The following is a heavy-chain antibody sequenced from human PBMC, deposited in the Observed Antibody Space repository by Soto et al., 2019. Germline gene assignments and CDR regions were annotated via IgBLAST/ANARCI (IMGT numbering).Heavy chain of an antibody. CDR2: IKQEGSEK. CDR1: GFTFSSYW. J-gene: IGHJ5*02. D-gene: IGHD2-15*01. V-gene: IGHV3-7*03. Sequence: GGSLRLSCAASGFTFSSYWMSWVRQAPGKGLEWVANIKQEGSEKYYVDSVKGRFTISRDNAKNSLYLQMNSLRAEDTAVYYCARDGVVAAPDWFDPWGQGTLVTVSS. CDR3: ARDGVVAAPDWFDP.